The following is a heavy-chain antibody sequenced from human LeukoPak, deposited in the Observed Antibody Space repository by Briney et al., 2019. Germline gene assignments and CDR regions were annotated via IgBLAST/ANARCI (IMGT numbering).Heavy chain of an antibody. V-gene: IGHV3-7*01. Sequence: GGSLRLSCAASGFTFSSYWMSWVRQAPGKGLEWVANMKQDRSEKYYVDSVKGRFTISRNNAKNSLYLQMNSLRAEDTAVYYCAREDGSGSFDYWGQGTLVTVSS. CDR1: GFTFSSYW. J-gene: IGHJ4*02. CDR3: AREDGSGSFDY. CDR2: MKQDRSEK. D-gene: IGHD3-10*01.